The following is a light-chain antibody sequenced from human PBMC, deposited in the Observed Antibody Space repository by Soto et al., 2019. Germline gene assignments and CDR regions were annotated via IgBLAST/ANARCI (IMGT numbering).Light chain of an antibody. CDR3: QQSYSTLGLA. J-gene: IGKJ4*01. CDR1: QSMSSY. V-gene: IGKV1-39*01. Sequence: DLPMTQSPSSLSASVGDRITITCRASQSMSSYLNWYQQKPGKAPKLLIYAASSLQSGVPSRFSGSGSGTDFTLTISSLQPEDFATYYCQQSYSTLGLAFGGGTKVEIK. CDR2: AAS.